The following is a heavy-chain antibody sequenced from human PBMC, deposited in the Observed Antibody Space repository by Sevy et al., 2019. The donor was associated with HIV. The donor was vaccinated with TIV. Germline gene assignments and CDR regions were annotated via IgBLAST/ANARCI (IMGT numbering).Heavy chain of an antibody. V-gene: IGHV3-23*01. CDR1: GFTFSSYA. CDR3: ARVVETATYYFDY. Sequence: GGSLRLSCAASGFTFSSYAMTWVRQAPGKGLEWVSAISGSGGSTYFADSVEGRFTISRDNSENTLYLQVNSLRAEDTAVYYCARVVETATYYFDYWGQGTLVTVSS. D-gene: IGHD2-21*02. CDR2: ISGSGGST. J-gene: IGHJ4*02.